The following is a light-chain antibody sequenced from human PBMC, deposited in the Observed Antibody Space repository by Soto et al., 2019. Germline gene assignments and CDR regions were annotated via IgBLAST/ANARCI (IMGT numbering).Light chain of an antibody. CDR1: QSVSSSY. V-gene: IGKV3-20*01. CDR2: GAS. CDR3: QQYGSSPT. J-gene: IGKJ3*01. Sequence: EIVLTQSPGTLSLSPGERATLSCRASQSVSSSYLAWYQQNPGQAPRLLIYGASSRATGIPDRFSGNGSGTDFTLTISRLEPEDFSVYYCQQYGSSPTFGPGTKVDIK.